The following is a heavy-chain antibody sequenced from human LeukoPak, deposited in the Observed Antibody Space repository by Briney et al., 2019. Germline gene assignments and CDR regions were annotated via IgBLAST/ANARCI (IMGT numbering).Heavy chain of an antibody. Sequence: PGGSLRLSCAASGFTFSSYSMNWVRQAPGKGLEWVSSISSSSSYIYYADSVKGRFTISRDSAKNSLYLQMNSLRAEDTAVYYCASDPWFGSGYYTIFSEDYWGQGTLVTVSS. J-gene: IGHJ4*02. CDR2: ISSSSSYI. CDR1: GFTFSSYS. CDR3: ASDPWFGSGYYTIFSEDY. V-gene: IGHV3-21*01. D-gene: IGHD3-3*01.